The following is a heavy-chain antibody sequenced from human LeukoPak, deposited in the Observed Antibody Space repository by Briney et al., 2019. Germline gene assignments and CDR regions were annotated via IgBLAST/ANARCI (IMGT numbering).Heavy chain of an antibody. CDR3: ARGYDFWSGYDY. V-gene: IGHV4-59*01. CDR1: GGSISSYY. CDR2: IYYSGST. D-gene: IGHD3-3*01. J-gene: IGHJ4*02. Sequence: KPSETLSLTCTVSGGSISSYYWSWIRQPPGKGLEWIGYIYYSGSTNYNPSLKSRVTILVDTSKNQFSLKLSSVTAADTAVYYCARGYDFWSGYDYWGQGTLVTVSS.